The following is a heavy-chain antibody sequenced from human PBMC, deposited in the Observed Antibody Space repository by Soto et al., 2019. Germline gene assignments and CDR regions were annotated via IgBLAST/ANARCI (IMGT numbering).Heavy chain of an antibody. V-gene: IGHV4-39*07. Sequence: SETLSLTCTVSGGSISSSSYYWGWIRQPPGKGLEWIGSIYYSGSTYYNSSLKSRVTISLDTSKSQFSLKVDSVTAADTAVYYCATRQQQVGIFDHWGRGTLVTVSS. D-gene: IGHD6-13*01. CDR2: IYYSGST. CDR3: ATRQQQVGIFDH. CDR1: GGSISSSSYY. J-gene: IGHJ4*02.